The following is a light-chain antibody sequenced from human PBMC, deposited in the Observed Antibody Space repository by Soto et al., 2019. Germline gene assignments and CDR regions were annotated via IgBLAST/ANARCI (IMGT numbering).Light chain of an antibody. CDR1: HDIRND. V-gene: IGKV1-33*01. CDR2: AAS. Sequence: DIQMTQSPSSFSASTGDRVTITCQASHDIRNDLNWYQQKSGKAPRLLIHAASTLEAGVPSRFSGSGSGTDFTFTISGLQPEDVATYYCQQYDNLPLTFGGGTKVDIK. CDR3: QQYDNLPLT. J-gene: IGKJ4*01.